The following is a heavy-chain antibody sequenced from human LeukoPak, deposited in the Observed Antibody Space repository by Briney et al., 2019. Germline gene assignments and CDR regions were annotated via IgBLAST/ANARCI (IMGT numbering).Heavy chain of an antibody. CDR1: VGSISSGDYF. D-gene: IGHD3-22*01. Sequence: SQTRSLTCTLSVGSISSGDYFWTWIRQPPWKRLDWIGYIYYSGSTYYNPSLKRRVTISVHTYKNQFSLKLSSVTAEDTAVYYCDRGRLSSARPGYWFDPWGQGTLVTDCS. CDR2: IYYSGST. CDR3: DRGRLSSARPGYWFDP. V-gene: IGHV4-30-4*01. J-gene: IGHJ5*02.